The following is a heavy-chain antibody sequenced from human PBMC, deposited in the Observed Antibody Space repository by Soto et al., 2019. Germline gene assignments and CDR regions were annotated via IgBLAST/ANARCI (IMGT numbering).Heavy chain of an antibody. D-gene: IGHD3-22*01. J-gene: IGHJ4*02. V-gene: IGHV3-23*01. CDR2: ISASGGNT. CDR3: ATHHDSGGLRLYLDY. Sequence: ELQLLESGGDLVQPGGSLRLSCAASGFTFSNYAISWVRLTPGKGLEWVSAISASGGNTYVADSVKGRFTISRDNSKNTMYLQMKSLRAEDTAVYYCATHHDSGGLRLYLDYRGQGTLVTVSS. CDR1: GFTFSNYA.